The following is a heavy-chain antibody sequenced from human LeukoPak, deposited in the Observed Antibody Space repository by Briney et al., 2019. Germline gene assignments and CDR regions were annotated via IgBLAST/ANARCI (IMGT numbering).Heavy chain of an antibody. J-gene: IGHJ4*02. CDR2: IWHDGGNK. CDR3: ARGRDEYSSSPHDD. V-gene: IGHV3-33*01. D-gene: IGHD6-6*01. Sequence: GGSLRPSCAASGFIMSRYGMHWVRQAPGKGLEWVAVIWHDGGNKFYADSVKGRSTISRDNLKNTLYLQMDFLRVEDTGLYFCARGRDEYSSSPHDDWGQGTLVTVSS. CDR1: GFIMSRYG.